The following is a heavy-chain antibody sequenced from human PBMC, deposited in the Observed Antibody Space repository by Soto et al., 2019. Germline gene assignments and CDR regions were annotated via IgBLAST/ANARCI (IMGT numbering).Heavy chain of an antibody. D-gene: IGHD3-9*01. Sequence: GASLQVSCKASLYTFTSYYMHWLRQAPVQGLEWMGIINPSGGSTSYAQKFQGRVTMTRDTSTSTVYMELSSLRSEDTAVYYCARDGWSSFDWLVPDYWGQGTLVTVSS. CDR2: INPSGGST. J-gene: IGHJ4*02. CDR3: ARDGWSSFDWLVPDY. CDR1: LYTFTSYY. V-gene: IGHV1-46*01.